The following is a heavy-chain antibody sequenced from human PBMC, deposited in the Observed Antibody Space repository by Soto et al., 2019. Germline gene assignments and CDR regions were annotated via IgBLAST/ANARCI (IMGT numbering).Heavy chain of an antibody. J-gene: IGHJ5*02. CDR1: GGSFSGYY. D-gene: IGHD3-3*01. V-gene: IGHV4-34*01. CDR3: ARKVGYDFWSGYYNWFDP. Sequence: VQLQQWGAGLLKPSETLSLTCAVYGGSFSGYYWSWIRQPPGKGLEWIGEINHSGSTNYNPSLKSRVTISVDTSKNQFSLKLSSVTAADTAVYYCARKVGYDFWSGYYNWFDPWGQGTLVTVSS. CDR2: INHSGST.